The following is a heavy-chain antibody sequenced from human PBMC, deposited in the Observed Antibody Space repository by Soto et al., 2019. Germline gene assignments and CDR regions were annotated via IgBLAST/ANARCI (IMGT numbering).Heavy chain of an antibody. D-gene: IGHD3-3*01. CDR3: AKDRSTIFGVVTYYFDY. CDR2: LSYDGSHN. V-gene: IGHV3-30*18. J-gene: IGHJ4*02. Sequence: ESGGGVVQPGRSLRLSCAASGFTFSSYAMHWVRQTPDKGLEWGAFLSYDGSHNYYADSVKGRFTISRDNSKNTLYLQMNSLRVEDTAVYYCAKDRSTIFGVVTYYFDYWGQGTLVTVSS. CDR1: GFTFSSYA.